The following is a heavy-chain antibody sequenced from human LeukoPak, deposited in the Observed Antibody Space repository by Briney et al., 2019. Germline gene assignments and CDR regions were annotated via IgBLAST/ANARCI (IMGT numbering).Heavy chain of an antibody. CDR1: GGTSSSYA. CDR2: IIPILGIA. Sequence: GASVKVSCKASGGTSSSYAISWVRQAPGQGLEWMGRIIPILGIANYAQKFQGRVTITADKSTSTAYMELSSLRSEDTAVYYCARSYSSSWTGDRHPGDYWGQGTLVTVSS. D-gene: IGHD6-13*01. CDR3: ARSYSSSWTGDRHPGDY. J-gene: IGHJ4*02. V-gene: IGHV1-69*04.